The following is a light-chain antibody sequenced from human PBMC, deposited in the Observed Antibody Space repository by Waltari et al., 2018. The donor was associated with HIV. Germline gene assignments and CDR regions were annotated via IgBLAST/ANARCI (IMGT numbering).Light chain of an antibody. CDR3: MQGTHWPPT. CDR2: QVS. Sequence: LMTQSPLSLPVTLGQPAYISCRSSQTLVYSDGDTYLKWFHQRPGQSPRHLIYQVSKRDSAVPDRFTVSGSGTRFTLTISRVEAEDVGIYYCMQGTHWPPTFGGGTKVEI. CDR1: QTLVYSDGDTY. J-gene: IGKJ4*01. V-gene: IGKV2-30*01.